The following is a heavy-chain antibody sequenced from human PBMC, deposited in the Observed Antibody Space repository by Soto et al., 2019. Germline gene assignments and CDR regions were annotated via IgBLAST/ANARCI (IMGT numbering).Heavy chain of an antibody. CDR2: IYYSGST. CDR1: GGSISSGGYY. J-gene: IGHJ6*02. D-gene: IGHD3-10*01. CDR3: AREYGSPLPVRGVGHYYGMDV. V-gene: IGHV4-31*03. Sequence: QVQLQESGPGLVKPSQTLSLTCTVSGGSISSGGYYWSWIRQHPGKGLEWIGYIYYSGSTYYNPSLQSRVTISVDTSKNQFSLKLSSVTAADTAVYYCAREYGSPLPVRGVGHYYGMDVWGQGTTVTVSS.